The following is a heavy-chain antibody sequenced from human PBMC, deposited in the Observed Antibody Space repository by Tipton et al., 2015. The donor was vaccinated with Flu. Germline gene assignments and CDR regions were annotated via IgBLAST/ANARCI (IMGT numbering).Heavy chain of an antibody. V-gene: IGHV3-66*01. CDR1: GFTFINNY. Sequence: SLRLSCAASGFTFINNYMNWVRQAPGKGLEWVSVIYSGGGTYYADSVKDRCTISRDNSKNTLYLQMNSLRAEDTALYFCARGDYSYYYGMDVWGQGTSVTVSS. D-gene: IGHD4-11*01. CDR2: IYSGGGT. CDR3: ARGDYSYYYGMDV. J-gene: IGHJ6*02.